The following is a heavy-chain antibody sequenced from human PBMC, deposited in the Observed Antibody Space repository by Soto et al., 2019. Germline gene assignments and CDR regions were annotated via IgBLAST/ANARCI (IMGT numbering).Heavy chain of an antibody. Sequence: GGSLRLSCAASGFTFSSYGMHWVRQAPGKGLEWVAVIWYDGSNKYYADSVKGRFTISRDNSKNTLYLQMNSLRAEDSAVYYCARSSRGYCIGRSCYSPVYYYYYGMDVLGHGTTLTVSS. D-gene: IGHD2-15*01. CDR3: ARSSRGYCIGRSCYSPVYYYYYGMDV. CDR2: IWYDGSNK. V-gene: IGHV3-33*01. J-gene: IGHJ6*02. CDR1: GFTFSSYG.